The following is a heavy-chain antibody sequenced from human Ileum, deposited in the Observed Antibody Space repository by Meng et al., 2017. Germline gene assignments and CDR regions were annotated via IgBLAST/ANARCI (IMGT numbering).Heavy chain of an antibody. D-gene: IGHD3-3*02. V-gene: IGHV4-39*01. Sequence: QVQLQESGPGLLKPSETLSLSCTFSGGSISSGEYCWGWIRQPPGKGLEWIGSVYFTGYTYYSPSLMSRVTISVETSKNQFSLRLTSVTAADTGLYLCARHGHFTADKYYFDSWGQGTLVTVSS. CDR1: GGSISSGEYC. J-gene: IGHJ4*03. CDR2: VYFTGYT. CDR3: ARHGHFTADKYYFDS.